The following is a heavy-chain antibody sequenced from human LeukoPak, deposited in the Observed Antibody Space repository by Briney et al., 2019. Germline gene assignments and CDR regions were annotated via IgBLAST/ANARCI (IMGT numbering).Heavy chain of an antibody. CDR2: IISSSSNI. J-gene: IGHJ4*02. V-gene: IGHV3-21*01. CDR3: GREMYGSGRTGSVDY. D-gene: IGHD3-10*01. CDR1: GFTFSSYS. Sequence: GGSLRLSCAASGFTFSSYSMNWVGQAAGKELEWFSSIISSSSNIYFADPVKGRFTTTRDNAKNPLYLQMNSPGAEDTAVYYWGREMYGSGRTGSVDYWGQGTLVAVST.